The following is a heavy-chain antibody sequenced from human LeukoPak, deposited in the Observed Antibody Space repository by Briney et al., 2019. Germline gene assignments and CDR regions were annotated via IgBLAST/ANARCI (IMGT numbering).Heavy chain of an antibody. J-gene: IGHJ4*02. CDR3: ARDFRYDFDY. Sequence: GGSLRLSCAASGFTFSSYSMNWVRQAPGKGLEWVSYISSSSSNIYYADSVKGRFTISRDSAKNSLHLQMNSLRDEDTAVYYCARDFRYDFDYWGQGTLATVSS. D-gene: IGHD5-12*01. CDR2: ISSSSSNI. CDR1: GFTFSSYS. V-gene: IGHV3-48*02.